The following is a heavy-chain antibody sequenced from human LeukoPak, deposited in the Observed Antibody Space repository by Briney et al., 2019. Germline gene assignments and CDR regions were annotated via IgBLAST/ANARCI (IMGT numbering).Heavy chain of an antibody. V-gene: IGHV1-69*13. D-gene: IGHD2-2*01. CDR3: ARDCSSTSCYVEAFDI. J-gene: IGHJ3*02. Sequence: SVQVSCQASGGTFSSYAISWVRQAPGQGLEWMGGIIPIFGTANYAQKFQGRVTITADESTSTAYTELSSLRSEDTAVYYCARDCSSTSCYVEAFDIWGQGTMVTVSS. CDR1: GGTFSSYA. CDR2: IIPIFGTA.